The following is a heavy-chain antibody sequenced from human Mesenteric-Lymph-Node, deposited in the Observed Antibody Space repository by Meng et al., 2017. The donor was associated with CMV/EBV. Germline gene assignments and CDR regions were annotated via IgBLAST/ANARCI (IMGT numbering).Heavy chain of an antibody. CDR3: ARPPSLWDYGTHEPFRL. V-gene: IGHV3-74*01. D-gene: IGHD4/OR15-4a*01. J-gene: IGHJ4*02. Sequence: GESLKISCAVSGSTYDTYWMHWVRQAPGKGPVWVAHNSSDGSKINYADSVLGRFTISRDNANNMLYLHMSSLRVDDTAVYYCARPPSLWDYGTHEPFRLWGQGALVTVSS. CDR2: NSSDGSKI. CDR1: GSTYDTYW.